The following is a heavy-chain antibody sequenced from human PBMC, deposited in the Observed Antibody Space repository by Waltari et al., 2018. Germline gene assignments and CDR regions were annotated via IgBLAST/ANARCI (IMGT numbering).Heavy chain of an antibody. V-gene: IGHV3-20*01. D-gene: IGHD3-22*01. CDR3: ARQDSSGYYGFLVY. CDR1: GFTFDDYG. Sequence: EVQLVESGGGVVRPGGSLRLSCAASGFTFDDYGMSWVRPAPGKGLEWVSGSNWNGGRTGYADSVKGRFTISRDNAKNSLYLQMNSLRAEDTALYHCARQDSSGYYGFLVYWGQGTLVTVSS. CDR2: SNWNGGRT. J-gene: IGHJ4*02.